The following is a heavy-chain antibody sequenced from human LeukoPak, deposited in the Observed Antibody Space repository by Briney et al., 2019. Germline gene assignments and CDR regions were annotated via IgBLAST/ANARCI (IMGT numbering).Heavy chain of an antibody. V-gene: IGHV4-34*01. J-gene: IGHJ4*02. Sequence: SETLSLTCAVYGGSFSGYYWSWIRQPPGKGLEWIGEINHSRNSKYNPSLKSRVTISVDTSKNQFSLKLSSVTAADTAVYYCALQDYYDSSGYYVSDYWGQGTLVTVSS. CDR1: GGSFSGYY. CDR3: ALQDYYDSSGYYVSDY. D-gene: IGHD3-22*01. CDR2: INHSRNS.